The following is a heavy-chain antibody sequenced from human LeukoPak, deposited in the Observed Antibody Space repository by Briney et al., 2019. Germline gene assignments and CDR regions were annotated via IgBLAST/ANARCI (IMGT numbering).Heavy chain of an antibody. CDR3: AKASHEYSGYDKYYYYYMDV. J-gene: IGHJ6*03. V-gene: IGHV3-23*01. CDR1: GFTFSSYA. D-gene: IGHD5-12*01. Sequence: PGGSLRLSCAASGFTFSSYAMSWVRQAPGKGLEWVSAISGSGGSTYYADSVKGRFTISRDNSKNTLYLQMNSLRAEDTAVYYCAKASHEYSGYDKYYYYYMDVWGKGTTVTVSS. CDR2: ISGSGGST.